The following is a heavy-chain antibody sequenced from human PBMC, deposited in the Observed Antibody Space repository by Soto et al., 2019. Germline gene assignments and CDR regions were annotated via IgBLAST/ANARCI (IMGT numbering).Heavy chain of an antibody. CDR3: AKDTYYHDSSVLHY. CDR2: ISYDGSNE. Sequence: GGSLRLSCAVSGFTFSSYGMHWVRQAPGKGLEWVAHISYDGSNEHYVDPVKGRFTISRDNSKNTLYLQMNSLRAEDTAVYYCAKDTYYHDSSVLHYWGQGTLVTVSS. J-gene: IGHJ4*02. V-gene: IGHV3-30*18. D-gene: IGHD3-22*01. CDR1: GFTFSSYG.